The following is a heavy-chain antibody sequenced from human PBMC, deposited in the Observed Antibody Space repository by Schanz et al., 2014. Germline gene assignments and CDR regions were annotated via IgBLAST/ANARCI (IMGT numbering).Heavy chain of an antibody. D-gene: IGHD3-10*01. CDR1: GFTFSASA. J-gene: IGHJ6*02. V-gene: IGHV3-73*01. CDR3: SRALGYASGYIDYYYGLDV. CDR2: IRTKAKNYAT. Sequence: EVQLVESGGGLVQPGGSLKLSCATSGFTFSASAIHWVRQAPGKGLEWVGRIRTKAKNYATDCAASVKGRFTISRDDSKNTAYLQMNSLKAEDTAVYYCSRALGYASGYIDYYYGLDVWGQGTSVTVSS.